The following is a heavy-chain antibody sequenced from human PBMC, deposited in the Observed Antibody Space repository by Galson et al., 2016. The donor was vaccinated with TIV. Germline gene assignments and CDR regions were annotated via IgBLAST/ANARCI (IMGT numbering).Heavy chain of an antibody. CDR1: GFTFGDYG. CDR2: IRTRGYGEST. J-gene: IGHJ4*02. V-gene: IGHV3-49*04. CDR3: SRRVHLDY. Sequence: SLRLSCAASGFTFGDYGMSWVRQAPGKGLEWIGLIRTRGYGESTEYAASVKGRFTMSRDDSKSIAYLQMNSLKTEDTAVYYCSRRVHLDYWGPGTLVTVSS.